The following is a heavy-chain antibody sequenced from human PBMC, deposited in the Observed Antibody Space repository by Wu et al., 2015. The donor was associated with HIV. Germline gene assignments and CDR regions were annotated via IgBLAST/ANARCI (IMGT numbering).Heavy chain of an antibody. Sequence: QVQLVQSGAEVKKPGSSVKVSCKASGGTFSSYAISWVRQAPGQGLEWMGGIIPIFGTANYAQKFQGRVTITADESTSTAYMELSSLRSEDTAVYYCARGTSSGYQNPFDYWGQGTLVTVSS. V-gene: IGHV1-69*12. J-gene: IGHJ4*02. D-gene: IGHD3-22*01. CDR2: IIPIFGTA. CDR1: GGTFSSYA. CDR3: ARGTSSGYQNPFDY.